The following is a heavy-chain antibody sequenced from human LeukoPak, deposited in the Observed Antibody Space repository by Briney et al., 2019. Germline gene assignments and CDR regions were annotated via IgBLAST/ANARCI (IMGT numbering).Heavy chain of an antibody. V-gene: IGHV3-15*01. Sequence: PGGSLRLSCAASGFSFDTYNFNWVRQAPGKGLEWVGRIKARTNGGTADYTPPVKGRFTISRDDSKNTLYLQMNSLKSDDTAVYYCATEGFTYGYHGIDSWGQGTIVTVSS. CDR1: GFSFDTYN. CDR3: ATEGFTYGYHGIDS. D-gene: IGHD5-18*01. J-gene: IGHJ3*02. CDR2: IKARTNGGTA.